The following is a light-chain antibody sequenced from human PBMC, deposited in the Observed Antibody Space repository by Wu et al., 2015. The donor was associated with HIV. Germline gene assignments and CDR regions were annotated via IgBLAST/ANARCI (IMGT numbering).Light chain of an antibody. Sequence: EIVMTQSPATLSVSPGERATLSCRASQSVSSNLAWYQQKPGQAPGLLIYGASTRATGIPARFSGSGSGTEFTLTISSLQSEDFAVYYCQQYNNWPPTFGQGTKVEI. CDR2: GAS. CDR3: QQYNNWPPT. V-gene: IGKV3-15*01. CDR1: QSVSSN. J-gene: IGKJ1*01.